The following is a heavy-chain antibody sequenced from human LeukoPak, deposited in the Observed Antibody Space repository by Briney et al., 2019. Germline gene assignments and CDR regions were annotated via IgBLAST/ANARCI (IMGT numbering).Heavy chain of an antibody. V-gene: IGHV3-33*01. CDR2: TWYDGSNK. J-gene: IGHJ4*02. Sequence: PGRSLRLSCAASGFTFNSYGMHWVRQAPGKGLEWVAFTWYDGSNKYYADSVKGRFTISRDNSKNTLYLQMDSLRAEDTAVYYCARQLSNTFYYGSGSHLDYWGQGTLVTVSS. CDR1: GFTFNSYG. CDR3: ARQLSNTFYYGSGSHLDY. D-gene: IGHD3-10*01.